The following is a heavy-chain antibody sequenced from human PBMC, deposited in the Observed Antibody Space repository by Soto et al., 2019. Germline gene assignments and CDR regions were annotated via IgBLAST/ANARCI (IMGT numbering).Heavy chain of an antibody. D-gene: IGHD6-13*01. J-gene: IGHJ5*02. CDR1: GGSISSSGYY. Sequence: SETLSLTCSVSGGSISSSGYYWGWIRQPPGKGLEWIGTTSYSGNTYYSPSLKSRVTISVDTSKNQLSLELSSVTATDTAVYFCARRGARIEADGFSTGFDPWGQGTLVTVSS. V-gene: IGHV4-39*01. CDR3: ARRGARIEADGFSTGFDP. CDR2: TSYSGNT.